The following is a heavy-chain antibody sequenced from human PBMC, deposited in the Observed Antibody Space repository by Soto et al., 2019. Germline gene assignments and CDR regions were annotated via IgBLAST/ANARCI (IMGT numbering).Heavy chain of an antibody. CDR3: ARDSRRSFHGQNYYGMDV. J-gene: IGHJ6*02. Sequence: QVQLQESGPGLVKPSGTLSLTCAVSGGSISSSNWWSWVRQPPGKGLEWIGEIYHSGSTNYNPSLKSRVTISVDKSKNQFSLKLSSVTAADTAVYYCARDSRRSFHGQNYYGMDVWGQGTTVTVSS. V-gene: IGHV4-4*02. CDR2: IYHSGST. CDR1: GGSISSSNW.